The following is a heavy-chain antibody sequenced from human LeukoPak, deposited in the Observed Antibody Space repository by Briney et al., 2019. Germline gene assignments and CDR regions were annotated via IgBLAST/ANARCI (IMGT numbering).Heavy chain of an antibody. J-gene: IGHJ3*02. CDR2: ISGSGSNT. D-gene: IGHD2-8*02. Sequence: GGSLRLPCVVSGFTFSSYGMSWVRQAPGKGLEWVSGISGSGSNTYYADSVKGRFTISRDSSKNTLYLQMNGLRAEDTAVYSCAKDRLTLSGLDIWGQGTMVTVSS. CDR3: AKDRLTLSGLDI. V-gene: IGHV3-23*01. CDR1: GFTFSSYG.